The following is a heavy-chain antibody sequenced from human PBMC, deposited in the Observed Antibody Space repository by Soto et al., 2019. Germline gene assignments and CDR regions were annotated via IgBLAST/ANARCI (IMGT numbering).Heavy chain of an antibody. CDR3: ARALGYCSGGSCYSGLIGY. CDR2: ITGTSAFT. J-gene: IGHJ4*02. V-gene: IGHV3-21*04. CDR1: GFVFSDFQ. D-gene: IGHD2-15*01. Sequence: GGSLRLSCAASGFVFSDFQFNWVRQAPGGGLEWLSSITGTSAFTEYAESIEGRFTISRDNPNKLLLLHMDNLRSEATAVYYCARALGYCSGGSCYSGLIGYWGQGTLVTVSS.